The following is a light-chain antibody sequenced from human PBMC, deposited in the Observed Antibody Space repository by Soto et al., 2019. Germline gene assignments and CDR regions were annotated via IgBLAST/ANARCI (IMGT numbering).Light chain of an antibody. Sequence: GVMTQSPLSLPVTLGQPASMACRSNQRLVHSDGIAYFSWFQQRPGRSPRRLIYKVSNRDSGVPARFSGSGSGTDFALKISRVEAEDVGVYYCMQGTHWPITFGQGTRLEIK. CDR3: MQGTHWPIT. CDR1: QRLVHSDGIAY. V-gene: IGKV2-30*02. CDR2: KVS. J-gene: IGKJ5*01.